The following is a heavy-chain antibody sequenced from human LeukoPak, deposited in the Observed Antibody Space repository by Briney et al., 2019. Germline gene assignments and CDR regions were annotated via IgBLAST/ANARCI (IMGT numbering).Heavy chain of an antibody. CDR2: IRYDGTNT. V-gene: IGHV3-30*02. CDR1: RFTFSSYG. CDR3: AKDGDQGQQLGDYFDY. D-gene: IGHD6-13*01. J-gene: IGHJ4*02. Sequence: GGSLRLSCAASRFTFSSYGMHWVRQAPGKGLEWVAFIRYDGTNTYYGDSVKGRFSISRDNSKNRLYLQMNSLRPEDTAVYYCAKDGDQGQQLGDYFDYWGQGTLVTVPS.